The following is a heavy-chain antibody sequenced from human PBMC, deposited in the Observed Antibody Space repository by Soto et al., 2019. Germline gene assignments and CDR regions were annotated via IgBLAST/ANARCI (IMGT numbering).Heavy chain of an antibody. CDR1: CGSISSSNW. CDR3: ARGWYYYDSSGYYSN. V-gene: IGHV4-4*02. Sequence: PSETLSLTCAVSCGSISSSNWWSWVRQPPGKGLEWIGEIYHSGSTNYNPSLKSRVTISVDKSKNQFSLKLSSVTAADTAAYYCARGWYYYDSSGYYSNWGQGTLVTVSS. J-gene: IGHJ4*02. CDR2: IYHSGST. D-gene: IGHD3-22*01.